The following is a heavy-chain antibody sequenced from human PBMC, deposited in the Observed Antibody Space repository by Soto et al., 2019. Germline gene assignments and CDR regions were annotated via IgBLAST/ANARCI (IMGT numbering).Heavy chain of an antibody. CDR1: GFRFSEHA. CDR2: ISSSGSTI. D-gene: IGHD5-18*01. V-gene: IGHV3-48*03. Sequence: PVGSLRLSCNCSGFRFSEHAMTWVRQAPGKGLEWVSYISSSGSTIYYADSVKGRFTIPRDNAKNSLYLQMNSLRAEDTAVYYCAREVGGYSYGSRFSYGMDVWGQGTTVTVSS. CDR3: AREVGGYSYGSRFSYGMDV. J-gene: IGHJ6*02.